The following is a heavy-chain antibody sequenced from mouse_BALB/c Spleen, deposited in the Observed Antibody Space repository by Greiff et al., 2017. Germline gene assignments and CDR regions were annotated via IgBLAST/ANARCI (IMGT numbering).Heavy chain of an antibody. CDR3: TAYDYGAMDY. V-gene: IGHV6-6*02. CDR2: IRLKSNNYAT. D-gene: IGHD6-5*01. Sequence: EVKVEESGGGLVQPGGSMKLSCVASGFTFSNYWMNWVRQSPEKGLEWVAEIRLKSNNYATHYAESVKGRFTIPRDDSKSSVYLQMNNLRAEDTGIYYCTAYDYGAMDYWGQGTSVTVSS. J-gene: IGHJ4*01. CDR1: GFTFSNYW.